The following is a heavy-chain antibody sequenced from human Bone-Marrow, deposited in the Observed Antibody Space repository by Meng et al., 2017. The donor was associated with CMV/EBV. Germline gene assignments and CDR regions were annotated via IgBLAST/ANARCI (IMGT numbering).Heavy chain of an antibody. Sequence: GESLKISCAACGFTFSSYDMHWVRQATGKGLEWVSAIGTAGDTYYPGSVKGQFTISRENAKNSLYLQMNSLRAGDTAVYYCARADSSGYYGGEDYYYYYGMDVWGQGTTVTVSS. CDR3: ARADSSGYYGGEDYYYYYGMDV. D-gene: IGHD3-22*01. V-gene: IGHV3-13*03. J-gene: IGHJ6*02. CDR2: IGTAGDT. CDR1: GFTFSSYD.